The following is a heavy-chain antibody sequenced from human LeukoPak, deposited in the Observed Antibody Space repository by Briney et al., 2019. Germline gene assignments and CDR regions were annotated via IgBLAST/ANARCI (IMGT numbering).Heavy chain of an antibody. J-gene: IGHJ4*02. Sequence: PGGSLRPSCAPSGFTFDNFAMTWVRQAPGKGLEWVSEITGSGGSTYYADSVKGRFTISRDNSKNTLYLQMNSLRAEDTAIYYCARGLFDFDYWGQGTLVTVSS. D-gene: IGHD3-10*01. CDR3: ARGLFDFDY. CDR2: ITGSGGST. CDR1: GFTFDNFA. V-gene: IGHV3-23*01.